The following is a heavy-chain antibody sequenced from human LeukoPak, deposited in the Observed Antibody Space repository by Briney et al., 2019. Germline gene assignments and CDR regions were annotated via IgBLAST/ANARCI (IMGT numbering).Heavy chain of an antibody. CDR2: INPNSGGT. D-gene: IGHD3-16*01. J-gene: IGHJ4*02. CDR1: GYTSTGYY. CDR3: ARRKGEPNIFDY. Sequence: GASVKVSCKASGYTSTGYYMHWVRQAPGQGLEWMGRINPNSGGTNYAQKFQGRVTMTRDTSIITAYMELSRLRSDDTAVYYCARRKGEPNIFDYWGQGTLVTVSS. V-gene: IGHV1-2*06.